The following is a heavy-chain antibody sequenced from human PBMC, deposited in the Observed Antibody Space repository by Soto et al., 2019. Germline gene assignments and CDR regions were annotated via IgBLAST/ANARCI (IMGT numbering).Heavy chain of an antibody. Sequence: QVQLQESGPGLVKPSQTLSLTCTVTGGSINSGSYYWSWIRQHPGKGLEWIGNINYSGSTYYNPSLKSRVIMSVDASQNQFFLNLTSVTAADTAVYYCARDRLMGQYFGSWGQGTLVTVSS. CDR2: INYSGST. CDR1: GGSINSGSYY. D-gene: IGHD3-10*01. J-gene: IGHJ4*02. CDR3: ARDRLMGQYFGS. V-gene: IGHV4-31*03.